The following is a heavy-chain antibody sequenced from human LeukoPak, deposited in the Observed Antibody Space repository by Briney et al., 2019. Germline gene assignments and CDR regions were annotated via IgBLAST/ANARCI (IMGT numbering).Heavy chain of an antibody. CDR1: GGSISSYY. CDR2: IYYSGST. J-gene: IGHJ4*02. CDR3: ARVGFGYSSSWSGY. D-gene: IGHD6-13*01. V-gene: IGHV4-59*12. Sequence: PSETLSLTCTVSGGSISSYYWSWIRQPPGKGLEWIGYIYYSGSTNYNPSLKSRVTISVDTSKNQFSLKLSSVTAADTAVYYCARVGFGYSSSWSGYWGQGTLVTVSS.